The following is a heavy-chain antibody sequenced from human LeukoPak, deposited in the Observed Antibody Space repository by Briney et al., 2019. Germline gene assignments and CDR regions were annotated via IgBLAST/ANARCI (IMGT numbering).Heavy chain of an antibody. V-gene: IGHV3-15*01. J-gene: IGHJ4*02. CDR1: GFTFSNAW. CDR3: TTGGYGSGSYQLDY. D-gene: IGHD3-10*01. Sequence: GGSLRLSCAASGFTFSNAWMSWVRQAPGKGLEWVGRIKSKTDGGTTAYAAPVQGRFSISRDDSKHTLYLQMNSMKTEDTDVYYCTTGGYGSGSYQLDYWGQGTLVTVSS. CDR2: IKSKTDGGTT.